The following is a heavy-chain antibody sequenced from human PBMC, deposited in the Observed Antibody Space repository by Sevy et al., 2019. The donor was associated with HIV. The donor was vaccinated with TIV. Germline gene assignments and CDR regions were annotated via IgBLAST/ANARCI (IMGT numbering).Heavy chain of an antibody. CDR1: GFTFNIYS. J-gene: IGHJ4*02. D-gene: IGHD2-8*01. CDR2: LSFGCGKI. Sequence: GGCLRLSCAASGFTFNIYSMSWVRQTPGKGLEWIATLSFGCGKINHADSVKGRFTMSRDDSKNAVYLQMNNLGVEVMAIYYRAREGCTKPHDYWGQGTLVTVSS. CDR3: AREGCTKPHDY. V-gene: IGHV3-23*01.